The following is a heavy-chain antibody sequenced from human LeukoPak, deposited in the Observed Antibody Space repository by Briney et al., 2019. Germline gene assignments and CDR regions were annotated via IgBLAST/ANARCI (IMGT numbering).Heavy chain of an antibody. CDR1: GYTFTSYY. CDR3: ARVVIAARPPVTPTEQDRKHYYYYGMDV. CDR2: INPSGGST. D-gene: IGHD6-6*01. Sequence: ASVKVSCKASGYTFTSYYMHWVRQAPGQGLEWMGIINPSGGSTSYAQKFQGRVTMTRDTSTSTVYMELSSLRSEDTAVYYCARVVIAARPPVTPTEQDRKHYYYYGMDVWGQGTTVTVSS. J-gene: IGHJ6*02. V-gene: IGHV1-46*01.